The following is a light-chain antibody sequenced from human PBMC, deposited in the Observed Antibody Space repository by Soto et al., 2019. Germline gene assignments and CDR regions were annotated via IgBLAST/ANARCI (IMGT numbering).Light chain of an antibody. CDR2: GAS. V-gene: IGKV3-15*01. CDR3: LQDYNYPWT. CDR1: QSVSST. Sequence: EIVLTHSPATLSVSPCETATLSSRASQSVSSTLAWYQQKPGQAPRLLIFGASTRATGISPRFSGSGSGTEFTLTISSLQSEDFATYYCLQDYNYPWTFGQGTKVDIK. J-gene: IGKJ1*01.